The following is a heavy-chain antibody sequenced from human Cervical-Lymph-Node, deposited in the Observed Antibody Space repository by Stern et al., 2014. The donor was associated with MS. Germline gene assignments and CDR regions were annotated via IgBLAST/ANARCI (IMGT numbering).Heavy chain of an antibody. CDR1: GYSFNIYW. J-gene: IGHJ6*02. CDR3: ARRGMDV. CDR2: IYPDDSDT. Sequence: EVQLVESGAEVKKPGESLTISCKGFGYSFNIYWIAWVRQRPGQGLEWMGIIYPDDSDTGYSPYFQGRVTFSVDKSISTAYLQWSSLKPSDTATYFCARRGMDVWGQGTPVTVSS. V-gene: IGHV5-51*01.